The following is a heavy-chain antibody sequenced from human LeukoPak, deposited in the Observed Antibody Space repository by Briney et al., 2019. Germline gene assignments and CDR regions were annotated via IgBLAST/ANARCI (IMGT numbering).Heavy chain of an antibody. V-gene: IGHV3-23*01. CDR3: AKAVYYGLGSYQVDY. J-gene: IGHJ4*02. Sequence: GGSLRLSCAASGFTFSDYYMSWIRQAPGKGLEWVSGISSSGGATYYADFVKGRFTISRDNSKNTLYLQMNSLRAEDTAVYYCAKAVYYGLGSYQVDYWGQGTLVTVSS. CDR1: GFTFSDYY. D-gene: IGHD3-10*01. CDR2: ISSSGGAT.